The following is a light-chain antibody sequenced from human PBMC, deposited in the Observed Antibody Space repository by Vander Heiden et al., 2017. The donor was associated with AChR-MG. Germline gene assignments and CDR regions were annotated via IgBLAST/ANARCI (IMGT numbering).Light chain of an antibody. V-gene: IGKV3-20*01. Sequence: DIVFTQSPDTLSLSPGEGATLSCRASQSLGSGYLAWYQQKPGQAPRLIIFGASTRAAGIPDRFSGGGSGTDFTLTISRLEPDDFAVYYCQQYGTSPPYTFGQGTKLEIK. CDR3: QQYGTSPPYT. J-gene: IGKJ2*01. CDR2: GAS. CDR1: QSLGSGY.